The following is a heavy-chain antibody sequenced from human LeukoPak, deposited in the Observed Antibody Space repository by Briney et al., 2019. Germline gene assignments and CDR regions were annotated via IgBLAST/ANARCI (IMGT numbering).Heavy chain of an antibody. V-gene: IGHV4-59*01. J-gene: IGHJ4*02. D-gene: IGHD3-16*01. CDR3: ARASLFFDY. Sequence: PSETLSLTCTVSGGSISPYYWNWIRQSPGKGLEWIASIYYSGYTNYNPSLHSRVSISIDTSKNQFSLKLFSVTAADTAVYYCARASLFFDYWGLGTRVTVSS. CDR2: IYYSGYT. CDR1: GGSISPYY.